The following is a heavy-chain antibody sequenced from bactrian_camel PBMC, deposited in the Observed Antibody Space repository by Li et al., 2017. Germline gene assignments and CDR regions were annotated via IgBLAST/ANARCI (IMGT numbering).Heavy chain of an antibody. CDR2: IYSDGSNT. CDR1: GFPFKSYY. V-gene: IGHV3-2*01. Sequence: HVQLVESGGGLVQPGGSLRLSCAASGFPFKSYYMNWVRQTPGKGLEWVCSIYSDGSNTYYADSVKGRFTISSDNAKNTLYLQLNSLKTEDTAMYYCAKGLSRMDYWGQGTQVTVS. J-gene: IGHJ4*01. CDR3: AKGLSRMDY. D-gene: IGHD2*01.